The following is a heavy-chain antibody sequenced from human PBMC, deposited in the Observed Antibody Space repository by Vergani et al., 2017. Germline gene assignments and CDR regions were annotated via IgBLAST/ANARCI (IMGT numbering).Heavy chain of an antibody. CDR1: GYTFTSYA. V-gene: IGHV7-4-1*02. CDR3: ARAGYLVVPAALGYYYYYMDV. D-gene: IGHD2-2*01. CDR2: INTNTGNP. J-gene: IGHJ6*03. Sequence: QVQLVQSGSELKKPGASVKVSCKASGYTFTSYAMNWVRQAPGQGLEWMGWINTNTGNPTYAQGFTGRFVFSLDTSVSTAYLQISSLKAEDTAVYYCARAGYLVVPAALGYYYYYMDVWGKGTTVTVSS.